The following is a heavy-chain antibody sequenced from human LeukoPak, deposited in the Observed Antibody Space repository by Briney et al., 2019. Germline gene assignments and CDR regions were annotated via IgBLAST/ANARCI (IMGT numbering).Heavy chain of an antibody. J-gene: IGHJ4*02. CDR2: IYYSGST. V-gene: IGHV4-30-4*01. D-gene: IGHD6-13*01. CDR1: GGSISSGDYY. CDR3: ARDHRGMYSSSFCD. Sequence: PSQTLSLTCTVSGGSISSGDYYWSWIRQPPGKGLEWIGYIYYSGSTYYNPSLKSRVTISVDTSKNQFSLKLSSVTAADTAVYYCARDHRGMYSSSFCDWGQGTLVIVSS.